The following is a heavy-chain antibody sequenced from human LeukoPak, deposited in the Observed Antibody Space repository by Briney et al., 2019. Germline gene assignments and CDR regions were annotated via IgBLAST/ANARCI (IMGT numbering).Heavy chain of an antibody. J-gene: IGHJ4*02. V-gene: IGHV1-18*01. CDR1: GYTFTSYG. D-gene: IGHD3-22*01. Sequence: ASVKVSCKASGYTFTSYGISWVRQAPGQGLEWMGWISAYNGNTNYAQKLQGRVTMTTDTSTSTAYMELSSLRSEDTAVYYCARESSGTYYYDSSGYYPLDYWGQGTLVTVSS. CDR3: ARESSGTYYYDSSGYYPLDY. CDR2: ISAYNGNT.